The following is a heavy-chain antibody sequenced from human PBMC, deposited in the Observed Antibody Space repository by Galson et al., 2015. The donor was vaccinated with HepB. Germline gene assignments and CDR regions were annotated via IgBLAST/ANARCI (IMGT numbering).Heavy chain of an antibody. CDR1: GYTFTSYG. CDR3: ARIRGYGEGRGRGSNWYFGDFGYFDY. V-gene: IGHV1-18*04. CDR2: ISGYNGNT. J-gene: IGHJ4*02. D-gene: IGHD6-13*01. Sequence: SVKVSCKASGYTFTSYGISWVRQAPGQGLEWLGWISGYNGNTKYAQKVQGRVTMTTDTSTSTAYLELRSLRSDDTAVYHCARIRGYGEGRGRGSNWYFGDFGYFDYWGQGTQVTVSS.